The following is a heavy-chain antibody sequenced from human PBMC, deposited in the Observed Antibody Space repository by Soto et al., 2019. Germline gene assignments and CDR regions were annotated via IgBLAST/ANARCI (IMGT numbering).Heavy chain of an antibody. Sequence: GGSMRLSCAASGFTFSDYWMSWVRQAPGKGPEWVANIKFDGSVKQYVDSVRGRFTISRDNSRNSLFLQMNSLRAGDTAVYYCVKDGGYCSSTTCYSHRNHYVDSLGQGTLVT. CDR1: GFTFSDYW. V-gene: IGHV3-7*03. J-gene: IGHJ4*02. CDR3: VKDGGYCSSTTCYSHRNHYVDS. D-gene: IGHD2-2*01. CDR2: IKFDGSVK.